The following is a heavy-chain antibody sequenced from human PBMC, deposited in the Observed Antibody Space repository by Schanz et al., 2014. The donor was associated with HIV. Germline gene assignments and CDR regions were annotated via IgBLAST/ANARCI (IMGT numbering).Heavy chain of an antibody. CDR1: GFTFSIYG. D-gene: IGHD3-10*01. V-gene: IGHV3-33*08. CDR2: IYYDGTNK. CDR3: ARGFQGFDY. J-gene: IGHJ4*02. Sequence: QGQLVESGGGVVQPGRSLRVSCAASGFTFSIYGIHWVRQAPGKGREWVALIYYDGTNKYYTDSVKGRFTISRDNSKNTLYLQMNSLRAEDTSVYYCARGFQGFDYWGQGTLVTVSS.